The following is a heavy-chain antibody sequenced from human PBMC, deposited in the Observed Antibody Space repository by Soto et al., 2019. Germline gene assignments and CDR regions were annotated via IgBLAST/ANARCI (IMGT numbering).Heavy chain of an antibody. V-gene: IGHV3-72*01. J-gene: IGHJ4*02. CDR1: GFTFSDHY. CDR3: VRSAVDRTPYYLDY. CDR2: IRNKANSYTT. D-gene: IGHD1-26*01. Sequence: GGSLRLSCAASGFTFSDHYMDWVRQAPGKGLEWVGRIRNKANSYTTEYAASVRGRSTISRDDSQNSLYLQMDGLKTEDTAMYYCVRSAVDRTPYYLDYWGQGTLVTVSS.